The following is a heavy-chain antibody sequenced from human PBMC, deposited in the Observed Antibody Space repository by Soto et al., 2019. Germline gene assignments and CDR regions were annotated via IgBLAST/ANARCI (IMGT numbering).Heavy chain of an antibody. J-gene: IGHJ6*02. CDR1: GGSISSGDYY. D-gene: IGHD2-21*02. CDR3: ARVDCGGDCYSLYYYGMDV. Sequence: SETLSLTCTVSGGSISSGDYYWSWIRQPPGKGLEWIGYSYYSGSTYYNPSLKSRVTISVDTSKNQFSLKLSSVTAADTAVYYCARVDCGGDCYSLYYYGMDVWGQGTTVTVSS. CDR2: SYYSGST. V-gene: IGHV4-30-4*01.